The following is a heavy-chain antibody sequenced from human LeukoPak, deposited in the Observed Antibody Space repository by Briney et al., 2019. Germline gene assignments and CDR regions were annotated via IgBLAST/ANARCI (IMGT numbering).Heavy chain of an antibody. CDR1: GFTFSSYG. D-gene: IGHD3-22*01. V-gene: IGHV3-33*01. CDR2: IWYDGSNK. J-gene: IGHJ4*02. Sequence: PGGSLRLSCAASGFTFSSYGIHWVRQAPGKGLEWEAVIWYDGSNKYYADSVRGRFTISRDNSKNTLYLQMNSLRAEDTALYYCARGGYYDSSGYPQDYWGQGTLVTVSS. CDR3: ARGGYYDSSGYPQDY.